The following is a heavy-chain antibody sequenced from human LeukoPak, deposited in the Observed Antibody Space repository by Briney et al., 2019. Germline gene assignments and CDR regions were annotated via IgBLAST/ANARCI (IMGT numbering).Heavy chain of an antibody. J-gene: IGHJ4*02. V-gene: IGHV3-66*04. Sequence: PGGSLRLSCAASGFTVSSNYMSWVRQAPGKGLEWVSVIYSGGSTYYADSVKGRFTISRDNSKNTLYLQMNSLRAEDTAVYYCARHIVATIKGGFDYWGQGTLVTVSS. D-gene: IGHD5-12*01. CDR1: GFTVSSNY. CDR2: IYSGGST. CDR3: ARHIVATIKGGFDY.